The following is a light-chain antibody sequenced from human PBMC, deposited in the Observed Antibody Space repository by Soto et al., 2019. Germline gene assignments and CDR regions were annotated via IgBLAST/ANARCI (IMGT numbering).Light chain of an antibody. CDR1: GSDVGGYDY. CDR2: EVT. CDR3: SSYTSSSTYV. J-gene: IGLJ1*01. V-gene: IGLV2-14*01. Sequence: QSALTQPASVSGSPGQSIIISCTGTGSDVGGYDYVSWYQHHPGKAPKVMIYEVTNRPSGVSNRFSGSKSGNTASLTTSGLLAEDEADYYCSSYTSSSTYVFGTGTKVTVL.